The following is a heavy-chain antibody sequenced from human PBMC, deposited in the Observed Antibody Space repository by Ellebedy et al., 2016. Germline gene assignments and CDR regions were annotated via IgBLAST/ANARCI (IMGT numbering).Heavy chain of an antibody. J-gene: IGHJ4*02. CDR3: AKSGRGSGSYYY. V-gene: IGHV3-48*01. CDR1: GFDFNRYS. D-gene: IGHD3-10*01. Sequence: GESLKISXAASGFDFNRYSMDWVRQAPGKGLEWVSFLSTDSRTIYYADSVKGRFTISRDNSKNTLYMQMNSLRAEDTALYYCAKSGRGSGSYYYWGQGTLVTVSS. CDR2: LSTDSRTI.